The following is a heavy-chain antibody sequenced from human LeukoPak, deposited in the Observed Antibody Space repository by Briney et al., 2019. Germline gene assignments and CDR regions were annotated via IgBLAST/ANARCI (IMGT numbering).Heavy chain of an antibody. Sequence: PGGSLRLSCAASGFTFTRYWMNWVRQAPGKGLEWVANIKQDGSAQNYVDSVKGRFTISRDNAGNSLYLQMNSLRAEDTAVYYCARSRSLGDAFDIWGQGTMVTVSS. CDR1: GFTFTRYW. V-gene: IGHV3-7*01. D-gene: IGHD7-27*01. J-gene: IGHJ3*02. CDR3: ARSRSLGDAFDI. CDR2: IKQDGSAQ.